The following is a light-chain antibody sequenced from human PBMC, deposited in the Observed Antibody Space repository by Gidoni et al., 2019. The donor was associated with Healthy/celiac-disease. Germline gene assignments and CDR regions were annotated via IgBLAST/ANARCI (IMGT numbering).Light chain of an antibody. CDR1: SLRGYY. Sequence: SSELTQDPAVSVALGQTVRITCQGDSLRGYYASWYQQKPGQAPVLVIYDKDNRPSGIPDRFSGSRSGNTASLTITAVQAEDEADYYCISRDSSGNLRWVFGGGTRLTVL. J-gene: IGLJ3*02. CDR3: ISRDSSGNLRWV. CDR2: DKD. V-gene: IGLV3-19*01.